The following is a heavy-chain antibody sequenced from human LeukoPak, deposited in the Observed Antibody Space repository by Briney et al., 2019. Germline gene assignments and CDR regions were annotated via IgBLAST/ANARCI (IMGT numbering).Heavy chain of an antibody. CDR2: ISGSGDNT. CDR3: AKVPMMGKRPEGYYFDY. J-gene: IGHJ4*02. D-gene: IGHD3-22*01. V-gene: IGHV3-23*01. Sequence: GGSLRLSCAASGFTFSSYAMGWVRQTPGKGLEWVSSISGSGDNTYYADSVKGRFTISRDNSKNTLFLQMNSLRAEDTAVYYCAKVPMMGKRPEGYYFDYWGQGTLVTVSS. CDR1: GFTFSSYA.